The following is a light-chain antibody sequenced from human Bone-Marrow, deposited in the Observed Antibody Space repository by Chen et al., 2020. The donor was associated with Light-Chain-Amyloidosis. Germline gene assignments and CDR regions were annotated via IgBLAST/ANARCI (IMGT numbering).Light chain of an antibody. V-gene: IGLV2-14*01. CDR3: SSYTITSTLV. J-gene: IGLJ1*01. Sequence: QSALTQPASVSGSPGQSITISCTGTSSDVGGDNHVSWYQQHPDKAPKLMIYEVTNRPSWVPDRFSGSKSDKAASLTIYGLQTEDEAEYFCSSYTITSTLVFGSGTRVTVL. CDR2: EVT. CDR1: SSDVGGDNH.